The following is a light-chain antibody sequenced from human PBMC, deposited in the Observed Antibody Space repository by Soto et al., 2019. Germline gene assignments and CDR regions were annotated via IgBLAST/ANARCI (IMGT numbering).Light chain of an antibody. CDR1: QSVSSY. J-gene: IGKJ5*01. V-gene: IGKV3-11*01. Sequence: EIVLTQSPATLSLSPGERATLSCRASQSVSSYLVWYQQKPGQAPRLLIYDASNRATGIPARFSGSGSGTDFTLTISRPERHDFAVYYCQQRSNWPIIFGQGTRLEIK. CDR3: QQRSNWPII. CDR2: DAS.